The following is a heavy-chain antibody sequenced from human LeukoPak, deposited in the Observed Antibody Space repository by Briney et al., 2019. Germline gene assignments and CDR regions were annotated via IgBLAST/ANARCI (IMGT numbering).Heavy chain of an antibody. CDR2: IIPIFGTA. Sequence: GASVKVSCKASGYAFTSYDINWVRQAPGQGLEWMGGIIPIFGTANYAQKFQGRVTITADKSTSTAYMELSSLRSEDTAVYYCARVLQDGYTTTLWYYYGMDVWGQGTTVTVSS. V-gene: IGHV1-69*06. J-gene: IGHJ6*02. CDR1: GYAFTSYD. CDR3: ARVLQDGYTTTLWYYYGMDV. D-gene: IGHD5-24*01.